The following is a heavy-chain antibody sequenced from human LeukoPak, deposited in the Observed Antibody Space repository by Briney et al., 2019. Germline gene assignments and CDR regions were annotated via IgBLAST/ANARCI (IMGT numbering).Heavy chain of an antibody. CDR2: IIPIFGTA. CDR3: ARAKHVVPAAPGAFDI. J-gene: IGHJ3*02. D-gene: IGHD2-2*01. CDR1: GGTFSSYA. V-gene: IGHV1-69*13. Sequence: ASVKVSCKASGGTFSSYAISWVRQAPGQGLEWMGGIIPIFGTANYAQKFQGRVTITPDESTSTAYMELSSLRSEDTAVYYCARAKHVVPAAPGAFDIWGQGTMVTVSS.